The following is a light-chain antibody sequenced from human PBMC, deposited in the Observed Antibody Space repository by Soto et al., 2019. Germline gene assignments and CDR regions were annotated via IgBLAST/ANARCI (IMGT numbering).Light chain of an antibody. J-gene: IGLJ2*01. CDR2: EVI. CDR3: CSYAGSTSLV. V-gene: IGLV2-23*02. Sequence: QSALTQPASVSGSPGQSITVSCTGTSSDVGSYNLVSWYQQHPGKAPKVIIYEVIKRPSGVSNRFSGSKSGNTASLTISGLQAEDEADYYCCSYAGSTSLVFGGGTKVTV. CDR1: SSDVGSYNL.